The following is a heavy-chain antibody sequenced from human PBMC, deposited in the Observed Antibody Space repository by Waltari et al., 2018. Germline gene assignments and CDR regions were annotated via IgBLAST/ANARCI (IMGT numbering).Heavy chain of an antibody. CDR3: ARDGEFDAFDI. CDR2: ISYDGSNK. D-gene: IGHD3-10*01. J-gene: IGHJ3*02. V-gene: IGHV3-30-3*01. Sequence: QVQLVESGGGVVQPGRSLRLSCAASGFTFSSYAMHWVRQAPGKGLEWVAVISYDGSNKYYADSVKGRFTISRDNSKNTLYLQMNSLKTEDTAVYYCARDGEFDAFDIWGQGTMVTVSS. CDR1: GFTFSSYA.